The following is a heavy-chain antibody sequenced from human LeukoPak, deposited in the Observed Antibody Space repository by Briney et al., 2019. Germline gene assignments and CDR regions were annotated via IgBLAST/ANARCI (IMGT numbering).Heavy chain of an antibody. J-gene: IGHJ4*02. CDR3: ARRLGSGSYGLDY. CDR1: GSSSTSYW. Sequence: AGESLKSSCQGSGSSSTSYWSGWVRKLPGKGLEWMGIIYSGDYETRDSPSFQGQVTISADNSISTAYLQWSSLKASDTAMDYCARRLGSGSYGLDYWCQGTLVTVSS. D-gene: IGHD1-26*01. V-gene: IGHV5-51*01. CDR2: IYSGDYET.